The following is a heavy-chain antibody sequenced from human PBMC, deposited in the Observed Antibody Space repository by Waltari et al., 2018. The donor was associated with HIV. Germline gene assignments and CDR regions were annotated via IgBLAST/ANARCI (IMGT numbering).Heavy chain of an antibody. CDR2: VKTYNGNT. J-gene: IGHJ6*02. CDR3: ARVATTETSQFYGMDV. V-gene: IGHV1-18*01. CDR1: VYTVTGYG. D-gene: IGHD2-2*01. Sequence: VQLVQSGTEVKQPWDSVKVSCKASVYTVTGYGITWARQAPGQGLEWMGWVKTYNGNTNYAQKFQGRVSITTDTTTRTAYMELRSLRSDDTAIYFCARVATTETSQFYGMDVWGQGTTVTVSS.